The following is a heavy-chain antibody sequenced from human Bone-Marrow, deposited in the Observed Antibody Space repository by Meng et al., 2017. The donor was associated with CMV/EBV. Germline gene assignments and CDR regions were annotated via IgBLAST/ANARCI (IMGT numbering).Heavy chain of an antibody. J-gene: IGHJ5*02. CDR3: ARDRARRGWFDP. D-gene: IGHD3-10*01. V-gene: IGHV4-4*07. CDR2: IYTSGST. Sequence: SETLSLTCTVSGGSISSYYWSWIRQPAGKGLEWIGRIYTSGSTYYNPSLKSRVTISVDTSKNQFSLKLSSVTAADTAVYYCARDRARRGWFDPWGQGTLVTVSS. CDR1: GGSISSYY.